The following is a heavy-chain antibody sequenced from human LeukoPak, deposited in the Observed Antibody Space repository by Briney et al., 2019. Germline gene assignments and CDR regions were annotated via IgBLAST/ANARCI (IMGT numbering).Heavy chain of an antibody. CDR1: GGSISSYY. V-gene: IGHV4-59*08. D-gene: IGHD3-10*01. J-gene: IGHJ4*02. CDR2: IYYSGST. CDR3: ARQPYYYGSGTPQEIDY. Sequence: SETLSLTCTVSGGSISSYYWSWIRQPPGKGLEWIGYIYYSGSTNYNPSLKSRVTISVDTSKNQFSLKLSSVTAADTVVYYCARQPYYYGSGTPQEIDYWGQGTLVTVSS.